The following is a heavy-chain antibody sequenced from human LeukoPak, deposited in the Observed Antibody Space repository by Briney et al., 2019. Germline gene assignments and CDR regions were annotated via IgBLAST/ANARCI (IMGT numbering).Heavy chain of an antibody. D-gene: IGHD3-10*01. J-gene: IGHJ4*02. Sequence: GGSLRLSCAASGFTVSSNYMSWVRQAPGKGLEWVSVIYSGGSTYYADSVKGRFTISRDNSKNTLYLQMNSLRAEDTAVYYCAKDGTNYYGSGTYFDYWGQGTLVTVSS. CDR1: GFTVSSNY. V-gene: IGHV3-66*01. CDR2: IYSGGST. CDR3: AKDGTNYYGSGTYFDY.